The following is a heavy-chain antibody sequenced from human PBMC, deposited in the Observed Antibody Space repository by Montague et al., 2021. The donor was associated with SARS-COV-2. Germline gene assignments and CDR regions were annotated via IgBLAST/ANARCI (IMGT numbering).Heavy chain of an antibody. V-gene: IGHV3-13*04. CDR3: ARAGYSSSWALRLYWYFDL. Sequence: SLRLSCAASGFTFSSYDMHWVRQATGHGLEWVSAIGTAGDTYYPGSVKGRFTISRENAKNSLYLQMNSLRAGDTAVYYCARAGYSSSWALRLYWYFDLWGRGTLVTVSS. CDR1: GFTFSSYD. D-gene: IGHD6-13*01. J-gene: IGHJ2*01. CDR2: IGTAGDT.